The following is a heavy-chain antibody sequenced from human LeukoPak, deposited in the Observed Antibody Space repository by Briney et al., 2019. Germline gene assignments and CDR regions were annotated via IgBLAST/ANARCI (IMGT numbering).Heavy chain of an antibody. Sequence: GASVKDSCKASVGTFSNYAIRWVRQALEQGREWMGRIIPNFGTANYTQTFQGRVTITTDEATSTAYMELSSLRSEDTAVYYCARGAIFEEYYFDYWGQGTLVTVSS. CDR2: IIPNFGTA. D-gene: IGHD3-3*01. J-gene: IGHJ4*02. V-gene: IGHV1-69*05. CDR1: VGTFSNYA. CDR3: ARGAIFEEYYFDY.